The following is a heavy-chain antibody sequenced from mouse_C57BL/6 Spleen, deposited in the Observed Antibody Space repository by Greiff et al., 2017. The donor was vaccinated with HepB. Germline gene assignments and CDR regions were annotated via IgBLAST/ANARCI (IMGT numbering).Heavy chain of an antibody. CDR1: GYSFTGYY. D-gene: IGHD2-3*01. Sequence: VQLQQSGPELVKPGASVKISCKASGYSFTGYYMNWVKQSPEKSLEWIGEINPSTGGTTYNQKFKAKATLTVDKSSSTAYMQLKSLTSEDSAVYYCARAGNDGYAMDYWGQGTSVTVSS. CDR3: ARAGNDGYAMDY. CDR2: INPSTGGT. J-gene: IGHJ4*01. V-gene: IGHV1-42*01.